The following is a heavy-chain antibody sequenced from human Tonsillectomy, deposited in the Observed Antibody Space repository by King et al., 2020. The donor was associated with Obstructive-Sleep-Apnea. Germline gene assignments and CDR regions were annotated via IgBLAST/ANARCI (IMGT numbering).Heavy chain of an antibody. J-gene: IGHJ4*02. D-gene: IGHD5-18*01. V-gene: IGHV3-30-3*01. CDR2: ISYDGNNK. CDR1: GFTFSSYA. Sequence: QLVQSGGGVVQPGRSLRLSCAASGFTFSSYAMHWVRQAPGKGLEWVAVISYDGNNKYYADSVKGRFTISRDNSRNTLYLQMHSLRADDTAVYYCARERGYSYATGYFDYWGQGTLVTVSS. CDR3: ARERGYSYATGYFDY.